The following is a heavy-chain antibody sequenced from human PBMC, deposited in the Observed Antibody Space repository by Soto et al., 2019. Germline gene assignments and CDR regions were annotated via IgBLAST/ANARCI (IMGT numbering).Heavy chain of an antibody. CDR1: GGSISSGGYY. D-gene: IGHD6-6*01. Sequence: ASETLSLTCTVSGGSISSGGYYWSWIRQHPGKGLEWIGYIYYNGNTYYNPSLKSRVSISLDTSKNQFSLNLRSATAADTAVYYCAGGSSKSWFDPWGQGTLVTVSS. V-gene: IGHV4-31*03. CDR3: AGGSSKSWFDP. CDR2: IYYNGNT. J-gene: IGHJ5*02.